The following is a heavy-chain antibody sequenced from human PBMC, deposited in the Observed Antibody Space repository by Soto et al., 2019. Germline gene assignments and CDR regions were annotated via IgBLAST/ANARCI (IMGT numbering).Heavy chain of an antibody. D-gene: IGHD6-13*01. CDR1: GYTFTSYG. J-gene: IGHJ6*02. V-gene: IGHV1-18*01. CDR3: ARINSSSWYLWDYYYGMDV. CDR2: ISAYNGNT. Sequence: GPSVKVSCKASGYTFTSYGISWVRQAPGQGLEWMGWISAYNGNTNYAQKLQGRVTMTTDTSTSTAYMELRSLRSDDTAVYYCARINSSSWYLWDYYYGMDVWGQGTTVTVSS.